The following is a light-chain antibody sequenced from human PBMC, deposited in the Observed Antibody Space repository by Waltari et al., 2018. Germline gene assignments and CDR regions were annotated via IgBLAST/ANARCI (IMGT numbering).Light chain of an antibody. V-gene: IGLV2-8*01. J-gene: IGLJ1*01. CDR1: SSDVGGFNY. Sequence: QSALTQPPSASGSPGQSVTISCTGTSSDVGGFNYVSWYRQHPGKAPELIIHEVNKRPSCLPYRFSASNSVNTASLTVSVLQAEDEADYYCSSYTGNNNLAFGTGTKVTVL. CDR3: SSYTGNNNLA. CDR2: EVN.